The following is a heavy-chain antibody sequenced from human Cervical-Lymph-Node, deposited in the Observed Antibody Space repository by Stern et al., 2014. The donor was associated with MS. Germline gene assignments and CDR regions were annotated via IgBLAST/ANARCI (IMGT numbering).Heavy chain of an antibody. Sequence: VQLVQSGAEVKKPGESLKISCKGSGYNFNNYWIGWVRQMPGKGLEWLGIIYPGAPDTRYSPSFQGQVTSSADKSISAAYLQWSSLKASDTAIYYCVWYSSSWLGGGGTDVWGQGTTVTVSS. CDR2: IYPGAPDT. CDR3: VWYSSSWLGGGGTDV. V-gene: IGHV5-51*03. CDR1: GYNFNNYW. J-gene: IGHJ6*02. D-gene: IGHD6-13*01.